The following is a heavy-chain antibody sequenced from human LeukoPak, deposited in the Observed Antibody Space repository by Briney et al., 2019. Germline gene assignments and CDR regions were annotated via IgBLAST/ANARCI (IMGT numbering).Heavy chain of an antibody. J-gene: IGHJ6*03. CDR1: GGTFSSYA. CDR2: IIPIFGTA. CDR3: AADPRRLRDYYYYMDV. D-gene: IGHD4-17*01. Sequence: SVKVSCKASGGTFSSYAISWVRQAPGQGLEWMGGIIPIFGTANYAQKFQGRVTITADKSTSTAYMELSSLRSEDTAVYYCAADPRRLRDYYYYMDVWGKGTTVTVSS. V-gene: IGHV1-69*06.